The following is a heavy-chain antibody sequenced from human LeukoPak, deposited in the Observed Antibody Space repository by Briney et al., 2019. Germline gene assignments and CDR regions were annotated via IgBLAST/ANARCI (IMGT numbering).Heavy chain of an antibody. J-gene: IGHJ4*02. CDR3: TRDSTVTTYDY. CDR2: INPHNGAT. Sequence: GASVKVSCKASGYTFTFYYIHWIRQAPGQRLEWMGWINPHNGATNYAQKFQRRVTITSDTSISTAYMELSSLTSDDTALYYCTRDSTVTTYDYWGQGTLVTVSS. D-gene: IGHD4-17*01. V-gene: IGHV1-2*02. CDR1: GYTFTFYY.